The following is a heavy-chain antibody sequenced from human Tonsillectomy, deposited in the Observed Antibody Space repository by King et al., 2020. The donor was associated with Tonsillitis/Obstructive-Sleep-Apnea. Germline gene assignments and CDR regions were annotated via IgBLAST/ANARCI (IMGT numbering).Heavy chain of an antibody. V-gene: IGHV3-33*01. Sequence: VQLVESGGGVVQPGRSLRLSCAASGFTFSSYGMHWVRQAPGKGLEWVAVIWYDGSNKYYADSVKGRFTISRDNSKNTLYLQMNSLRAEDTAVYYCARVETGYCSGGSCFKKHFYYYYYMDVWGKGTTVTVSS. J-gene: IGHJ6*03. CDR2: IWYDGSNK. CDR3: ARVETGYCSGGSCFKKHFYYYYYMDV. CDR1: GFTFSSYG. D-gene: IGHD2-15*01.